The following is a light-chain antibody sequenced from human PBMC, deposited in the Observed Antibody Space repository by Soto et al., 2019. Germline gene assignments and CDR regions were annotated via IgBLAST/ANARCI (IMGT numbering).Light chain of an antibody. CDR3: QQYGSSPRVT. CDR2: DAS. V-gene: IGKV3-20*01. CDR1: QSVDSSY. J-gene: IGKJ3*01. Sequence: ENVLTQSPGTLSLSPGERATLSCRSSQSVDSSYLAWYQQKPGQAPRLLIYDASRRATGIPDRFSGSGSGTDFTITISALEPEDFAVYYCQQYGSSPRVTFGPGTKVDLK.